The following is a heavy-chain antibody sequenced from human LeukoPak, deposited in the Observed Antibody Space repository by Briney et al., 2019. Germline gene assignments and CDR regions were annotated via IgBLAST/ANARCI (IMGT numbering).Heavy chain of an antibody. CDR2: IYYSGST. J-gene: IGHJ4*02. Sequence: SETLSLTCTVSGGSISSYYWSWIRQPPGKGLEWIGYIYYSGSTNYNPSLKSRVTISVDTSKSQFSLKLSSVTAADTAVYYCATTLGGNADYWGQGTLVTVSS. D-gene: IGHD4-23*01. CDR3: ATTLGGNADY. CDR1: GGSISSYY. V-gene: IGHV4-59*08.